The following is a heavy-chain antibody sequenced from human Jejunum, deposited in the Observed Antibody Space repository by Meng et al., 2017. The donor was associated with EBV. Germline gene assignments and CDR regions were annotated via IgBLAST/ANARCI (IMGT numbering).Heavy chain of an antibody. CDR2: INTRTGNP. CDR1: GYTFSRYA. J-gene: IGHJ4*02. D-gene: IGHD2-21*02. Sequence: QVKLVQSGSELKKPGASVKVSCKASGYTFSRYAMNWVRQAPGQGLEWMGWINTRTGNPAYAQGFTGRFVFSLDTSVSTAYLQISSLKAEDTAVYYCASDISTATFGYWGQGTLVTVSS. V-gene: IGHV7-4-1*02. CDR3: ASDISTATFGY.